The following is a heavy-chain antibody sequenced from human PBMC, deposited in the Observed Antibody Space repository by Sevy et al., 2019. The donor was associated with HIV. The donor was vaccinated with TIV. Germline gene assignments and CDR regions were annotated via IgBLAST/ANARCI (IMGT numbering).Heavy chain of an antibody. Sequence: GGSLRLSCAASGFTFNSHARHWVRQAPGKGLEWVALISYDGIIKYYADSVKGRLTISRDNSKNTLSLQMTSVIIEDTAVYYCAREGGYTSAWSPGNSWGQGTLVTVSS. CDR2: ISYDGIIK. J-gene: IGHJ4*02. CDR1: GFTFNSHA. V-gene: IGHV3-30*04. D-gene: IGHD6-19*01. CDR3: AREGGYTSAWSPGNS.